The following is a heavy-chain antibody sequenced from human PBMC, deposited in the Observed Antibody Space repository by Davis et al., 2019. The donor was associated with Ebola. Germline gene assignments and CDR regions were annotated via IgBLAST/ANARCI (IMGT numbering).Heavy chain of an antibody. V-gene: IGHV3-43D*03. Sequence: GESLKISCAASGFTFGDYAMHWVRQAPGKGLEWVSPISWDGRSTAYADSVRDRFSISRDNSRNFLYLQMNGLRAEDTALYYCTAFDSTFRNYWGQGTLVTVSS. J-gene: IGHJ4*02. CDR1: GFTFGDYA. D-gene: IGHD3-22*01. CDR2: ISWDGRST. CDR3: TAFDSTFRNY.